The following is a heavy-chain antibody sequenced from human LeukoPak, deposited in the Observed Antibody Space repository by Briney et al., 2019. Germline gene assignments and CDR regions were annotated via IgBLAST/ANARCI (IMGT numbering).Heavy chain of an antibody. V-gene: IGHV4-59*01. CDR1: GGSIGSYY. CDR3: ARGRGMATIPFDN. Sequence: SKTLSLTCTVSGGSIGSYYWTWIRQPPGKGLEWIGYIHYSGHTNHNPSLKSRVTISIDTSKNQFSLTVSSVTAADTAVYYCARGRGMATIPFDNWGQGTLVTVSS. J-gene: IGHJ4*02. CDR2: IHYSGHT. D-gene: IGHD5-24*01.